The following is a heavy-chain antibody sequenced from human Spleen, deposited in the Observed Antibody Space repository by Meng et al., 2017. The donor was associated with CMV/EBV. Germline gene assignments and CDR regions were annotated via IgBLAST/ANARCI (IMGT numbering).Heavy chain of an antibody. Sequence: SETLSLTCTVSGGSISSSSYYWGWIRQPPGKGLEWIGSIYYNGSTYYNPSLKSRVTISVDTSKNQFSLKLSSVTAADTAVYYCAISSGAGSSSSAAFDIWGQGTMVTVSS. CDR3: AISSGAGSSSSAAFDI. V-gene: IGHV4-39*07. CDR1: GGSISSSSYY. CDR2: IYYNGST. D-gene: IGHD1-26*01. J-gene: IGHJ3*02.